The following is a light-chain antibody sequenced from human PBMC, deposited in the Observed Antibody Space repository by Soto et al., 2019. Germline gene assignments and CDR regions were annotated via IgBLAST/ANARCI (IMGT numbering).Light chain of an antibody. Sequence: AIRMTQSPSSFSASTGDRVTITCRASQGIISYLAWYQQKPGKAPKLLTYAASTLQSGVPSRFSGAGSGTEFTLTISSLQPDDFASYYCQQHKSYPVTFGGGTKVDIK. V-gene: IGKV1-8*01. CDR3: QQHKSYPVT. J-gene: IGKJ4*01. CDR2: AAS. CDR1: QGIISY.